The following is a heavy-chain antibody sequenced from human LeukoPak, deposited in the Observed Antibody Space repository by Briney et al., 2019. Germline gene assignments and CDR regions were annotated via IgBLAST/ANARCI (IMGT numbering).Heavy chain of an antibody. J-gene: IGHJ6*03. Sequence: ASVKVSCKASGYTFTSYGICWVRQAPGQGLEWMGWISAYNGNTNYAQKLQGRVTMTTDTSTSTAYMELRSLRSDDTAVYYCARDFDYSNYYYYYMDVWGKGTTVTVSS. V-gene: IGHV1-18*01. CDR3: ARDFDYSNYYYYYMDV. CDR1: GYTFTSYG. CDR2: ISAYNGNT. D-gene: IGHD4-11*01.